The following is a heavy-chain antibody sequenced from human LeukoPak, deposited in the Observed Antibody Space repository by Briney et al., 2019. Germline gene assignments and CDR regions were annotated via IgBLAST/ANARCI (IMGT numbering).Heavy chain of an antibody. CDR2: ISGSGFNT. D-gene: IGHD4-17*01. Sequence: GVSLSLFCAASSFTFCISDMRWVPQAPGRGREWVSGISGSGFNTFYADSVEGRFTISRDNSENTLYLHMYSLRAGDTAMYYCAKGYYADPFDFWGQGTLVTVSS. J-gene: IGHJ4*02. CDR3: AKGYYADPFDF. V-gene: IGHV3-23*01. CDR1: SFTFCISD.